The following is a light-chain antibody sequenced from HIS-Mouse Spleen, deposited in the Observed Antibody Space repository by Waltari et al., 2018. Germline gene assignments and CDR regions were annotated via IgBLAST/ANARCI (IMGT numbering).Light chain of an antibody. Sequence: SYELTQPPSVSVSPGQTARITCSGDALPKQYAYWYQQKPGQAPVLVIYNDSERPSGSPERFSGSSSGTTVTLTISGVQAEDEADYYCQSADSSGTYHVVFGGGTKLTVL. CDR3: QSADSSGTYHVV. J-gene: IGLJ2*01. V-gene: IGLV3-25*03. CDR2: NDS. CDR1: ALPKQY.